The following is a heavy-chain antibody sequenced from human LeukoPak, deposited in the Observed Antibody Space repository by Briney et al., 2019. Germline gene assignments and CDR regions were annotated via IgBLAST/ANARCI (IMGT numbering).Heavy chain of an antibody. V-gene: IGHV1-46*01. J-gene: IGHJ6*02. CDR1: GYTFTSYY. CDR3: ARVLTIPYGMDV. D-gene: IGHD2/OR15-2a*01. CDR2: INPRGGST. Sequence: ASVKVSCKASGYTFTSYYMHWVRQAPGQGLEWMGIINPRGGSTSYAQKFQGRVTMTRDTSTSTVYMELSSLRSEDTAVYYCARVLTIPYGMDVWGQGTTVTVSS.